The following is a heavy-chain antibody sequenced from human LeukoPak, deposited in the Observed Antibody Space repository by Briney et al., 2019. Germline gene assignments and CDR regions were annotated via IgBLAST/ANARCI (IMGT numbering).Heavy chain of an antibody. Sequence: GGSLRLSCTVSGFTVSSNSMSWVRQAPGKGLEWGSFIYSDNTHYSEAVKGRFTISRDNSKNTLYLQMNSLRAEDTSVYYCARRAGAYSHPYDYWGQGTLVTVSS. D-gene: IGHD4-23*01. V-gene: IGHV3-53*01. CDR3: ARRAGAYSHPYDY. CDR1: GFTVSSNS. CDR2: IYSDNT. J-gene: IGHJ4*02.